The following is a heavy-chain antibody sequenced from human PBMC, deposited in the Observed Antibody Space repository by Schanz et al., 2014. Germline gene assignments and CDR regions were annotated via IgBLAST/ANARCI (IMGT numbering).Heavy chain of an antibody. CDR3: ARDTTWRLDL. Sequence: QVQLQESGPGLVKPSQTLSLTCTVSGGSVSSGGDYWSWIRQHPGKGLEWIGFISYSGSTYYNPSLKSRVPISLDTSKNQFPLTLTSLTAADTAVYYCARDTTWRLDLWGRGTLVTVSS. V-gene: IGHV4-31*03. CDR1: GGSVSSGGDY. D-gene: IGHD1-1*01. J-gene: IGHJ2*01. CDR2: ISYSGST.